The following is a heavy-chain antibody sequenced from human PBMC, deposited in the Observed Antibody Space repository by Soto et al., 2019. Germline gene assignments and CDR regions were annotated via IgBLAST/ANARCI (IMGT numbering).Heavy chain of an antibody. V-gene: IGHV5-10-1*01. Sequence: PGESLKISCKGSGYSFTSYWISWVRQMPGKGLEWMGRIDPSDSYTNYSPSFQGHVTISADKSISTAYLQWSSLKASDTAMYYCAARRRHIIINNPYYYYGMDVWGQGTTVTVS. CDR1: GYSFTSYW. CDR2: IDPSDSYT. CDR3: AARRRHIIINNPYYYYGMDV. J-gene: IGHJ6*01. D-gene: IGHD3-10*01.